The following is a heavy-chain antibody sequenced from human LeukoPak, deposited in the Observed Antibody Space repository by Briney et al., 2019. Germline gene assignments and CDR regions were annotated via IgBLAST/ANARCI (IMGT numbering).Heavy chain of an antibody. D-gene: IGHD1-26*01. CDR3: ARVLVGATTAFDY. Sequence: TSQTLSLTCTVSGGSISSGSYYWSWIRQPAGKGQEWIGRIYTSGSTNYNPSLKSRVTISVDTSKNQFSLKLNSVTAADTALYYCARVLVGATTAFDYWGQGTLVTVSS. J-gene: IGHJ4*02. CDR1: GGSISSGSYY. CDR2: IYTSGST. V-gene: IGHV4-61*02.